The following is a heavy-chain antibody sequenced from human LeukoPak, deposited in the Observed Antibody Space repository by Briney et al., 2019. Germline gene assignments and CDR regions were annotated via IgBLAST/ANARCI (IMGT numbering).Heavy chain of an antibody. D-gene: IGHD1-26*01. CDR2: INTYNGNT. V-gene: IGHV1-18*01. J-gene: IGHJ4*02. Sequence: ASVKVSCKASGYTFSSYGISWVRQAPGQGPEWMGWINTYNGNTNYAQKFQGRVTMTTDTSTSTAYMDLRSLRSDDTAVYYCARDPSLIVGASISFFDYWGQGTLVTVSS. CDR1: GYTFSSYG. CDR3: ARDPSLIVGASISFFDY.